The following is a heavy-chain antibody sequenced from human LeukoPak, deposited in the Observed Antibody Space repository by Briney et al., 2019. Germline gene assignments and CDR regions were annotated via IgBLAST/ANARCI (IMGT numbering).Heavy chain of an antibody. CDR3: ARGRSSDILTGYYNGGRFDY. V-gene: IGHV1-46*01. J-gene: IGHJ4*02. D-gene: IGHD3-9*01. CDR1: GGTFSSYA. CDR2: INPGGGST. Sequence: ASVKVSCKASGGTFSSYAISWVRQAPGQGLEWMGRINPGGGSTTYAQKFQGGVTMTWDTSTSTVYMELSSLRSEDTAVYYCARGRSSDILTGYYNGGRFDYWGQGTLVTVSS.